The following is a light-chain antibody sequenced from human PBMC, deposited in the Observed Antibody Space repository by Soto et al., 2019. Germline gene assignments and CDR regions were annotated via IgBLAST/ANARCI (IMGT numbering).Light chain of an antibody. J-gene: IGKJ1*01. V-gene: IGKV3D-15*01. Sequence: EIVLTQSPGTLSLSPGERATLSCRASQSVSNNYLAWYQQKPGQAPRLLIYGASNRATGIPARFSGSGSGTEFTLTISSLQSEDSAVYYCQQSNNWPRTFGQGTKVDIK. CDR2: GAS. CDR1: QSVSNN. CDR3: QQSNNWPRT.